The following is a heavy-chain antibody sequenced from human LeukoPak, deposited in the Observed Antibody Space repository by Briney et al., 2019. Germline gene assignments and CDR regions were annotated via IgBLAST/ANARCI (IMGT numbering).Heavy chain of an antibody. D-gene: IGHD3-9*01. J-gene: IGHJ4*02. CDR1: GGSISSHY. V-gene: IGHV4-59*08. CDR2: ISYSGST. Sequence: SETLSLTCTVSGGSISSHYWNWIRQPPGKGLEWIGHISYSGSTNYNPSLKSRVTISVATSKTNSSLKLSSVTAADTAVYYCARLSDRILGSYYFDYWGQGTLVTVSS. CDR3: ARLSDRILGSYYFDY.